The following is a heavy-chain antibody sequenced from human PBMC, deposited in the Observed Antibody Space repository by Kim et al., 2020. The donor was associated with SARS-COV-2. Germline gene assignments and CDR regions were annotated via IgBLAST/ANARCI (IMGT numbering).Heavy chain of an antibody. Sequence: GGSLRLSCAASGFTFDDYAMHWVRQAPGKGLEWVSGISWDSGSICYADSVKGRFTISRDNAKNSLYLQMNSLRAEDTALYYCAKAYSSSTSCLNWFDPWGQGTMVTVSS. V-gene: IGHV3-9*01. CDR1: GFTFDDYA. CDR2: ISWDSGSI. CDR3: AKAYSSSTSCLNWFDP. D-gene: IGHD2-2*01. J-gene: IGHJ5*02.